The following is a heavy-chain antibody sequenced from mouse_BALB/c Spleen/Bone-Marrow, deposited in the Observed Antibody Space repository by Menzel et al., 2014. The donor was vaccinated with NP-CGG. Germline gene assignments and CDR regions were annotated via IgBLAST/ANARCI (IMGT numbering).Heavy chain of an antibody. CDR3: ARHGYYGSRAMDY. CDR2: ISNGGGST. J-gene: IGHJ4*01. V-gene: IGHV5-12-2*01. Sequence: EVKLMESGGGLVQPGGSLKLSCAASGFTFSSYTMSWVRQTPEKRLEWVAYISNGGGSTYYPDTVKGRFTISRDNAKNTLYLQMNSLKSEDTAMYYCARHGYYGSRAMDYWGQGTSVTVSS. CDR1: GFTFSSYT. D-gene: IGHD1-1*01.